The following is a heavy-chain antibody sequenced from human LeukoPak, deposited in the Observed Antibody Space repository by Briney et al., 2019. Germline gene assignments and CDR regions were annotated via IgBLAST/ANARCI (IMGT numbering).Heavy chain of an antibody. CDR3: ARDKQLDWAHYHYCYMDV. V-gene: IGHV1-2*02. J-gene: IGHJ6*03. Sequence: ASVKVSCKVSGYTLTELSMHWVRQAPGQGLEWMGWINPNSGGTKYAQKFQGRVTMTRDTSISTVYMELSRLRSDDTAVYYCARDKQLDWAHYHYCYMDVWGKGTTVTVSS. D-gene: IGHD1-1*01. CDR1: GYTLTELS. CDR2: INPNSGGT.